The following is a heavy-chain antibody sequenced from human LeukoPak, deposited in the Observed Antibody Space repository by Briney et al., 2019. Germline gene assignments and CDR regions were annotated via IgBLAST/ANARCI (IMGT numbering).Heavy chain of an antibody. CDR3: ARAMFGGVIGKFDY. CDR2: ISSSGNII. CDR1: GFTFSDYN. V-gene: IGHV3-11*01. Sequence: PGGSLRLSCAASGFTFSDYNMNWIRQAPGKGLEWVSRISSSGNIIYYVDSVKGRLTISRDNAKNSLYLQMNSLRAEDTAVYYCARAMFGGVIGKFDYWGQGSLVTVSS. J-gene: IGHJ4*02. D-gene: IGHD3-16*02.